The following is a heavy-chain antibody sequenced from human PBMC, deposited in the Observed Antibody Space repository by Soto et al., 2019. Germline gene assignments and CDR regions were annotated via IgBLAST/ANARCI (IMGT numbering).Heavy chain of an antibody. CDR1: GFTFSSYA. CDR2: ISGSGGST. Sequence: GGSLRLSCAASGFTFSSYAMSWVRQAPGKGLEWVSAISGSGGSTYYADSVKGRFTISRDNSKNTLYLQMNSLRAEDTAVYYCAKTSVRWAQQPNHFDYWGQGTLVTVSS. D-gene: IGHD1-1*01. V-gene: IGHV3-23*01. CDR3: AKTSVRWAQQPNHFDY. J-gene: IGHJ4*02.